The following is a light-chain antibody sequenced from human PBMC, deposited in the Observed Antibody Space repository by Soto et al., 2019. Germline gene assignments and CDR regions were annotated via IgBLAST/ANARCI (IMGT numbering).Light chain of an antibody. CDR2: EVT. J-gene: IGLJ1*01. CDR3: SPYTSASRYV. CDR1: SSDVGKYDR. V-gene: IGLV2-18*02. Sequence: QSVLTQPPSVSGSPGQSVTISCTGTSSDVGKYDRVSWYQQPPGTAPRLIMYEVTNRPSGVPARFSGSKSGNTASLTISGLQAEDEADYFCSPYTSASRYVFGAGTKVTVL.